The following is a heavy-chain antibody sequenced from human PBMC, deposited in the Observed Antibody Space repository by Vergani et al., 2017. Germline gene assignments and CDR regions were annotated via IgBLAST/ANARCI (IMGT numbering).Heavy chain of an antibody. J-gene: IGHJ3*02. CDR1: GGSISSGGYY. D-gene: IGHD4-17*01. CDR3: ARDYQVYEYGDYVAKLNAFDI. CDR2: LYYSGST. V-gene: IGHV4-31*03. Sequence: QVQLQESGPGLVKPSQTLSLTCTVSGGSISSGGYYWSWLRQHPGKGLEWIGYLYYSGSTYYNPSLKSRVTISVDTSKNQFSLKLSSVTAADTAVYYCARDYQVYEYGDYVAKLNAFDIWGQGTMVTVSS.